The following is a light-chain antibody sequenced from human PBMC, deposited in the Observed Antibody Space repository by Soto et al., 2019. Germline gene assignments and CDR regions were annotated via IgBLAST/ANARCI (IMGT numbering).Light chain of an antibody. CDR2: AAS. CDR1: QGISNY. Sequence: DIQMTQSPSSLSASVGDRVTITCRASQGISNYLAWYQQKLGKVPKLLIYAASTLQSGVPSRFSGSGSGTDFTLTISSLQPEDVATYYCQKYNRPQTFGQGTKV. CDR3: QKYNRPQT. J-gene: IGKJ1*01. V-gene: IGKV1-27*01.